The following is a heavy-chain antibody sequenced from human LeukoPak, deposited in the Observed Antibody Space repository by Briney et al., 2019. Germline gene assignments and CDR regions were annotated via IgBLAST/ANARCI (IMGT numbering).Heavy chain of an antibody. CDR3: ARQEYYDFWSGSHSKGYFDY. D-gene: IGHD3-3*01. CDR1: GNSFISHW. J-gene: IGHJ4*02. V-gene: IGHV5-51*01. CDR2: IYPGDTDT. Sequence: GESLNISCKGSGNSFISHWIGWVRQVPGKGLEWMGIIYPGDTDTRYSPAFEGQVTMSADKSISTAYLQWSSLKASDTAMYYCARQEYYDFWSGSHSKGYFDYWGQGTLVTVSS.